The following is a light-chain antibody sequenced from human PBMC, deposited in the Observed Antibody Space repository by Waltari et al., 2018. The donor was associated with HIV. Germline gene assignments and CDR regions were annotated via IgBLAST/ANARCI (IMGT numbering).Light chain of an antibody. Sequence: QSVLTQTPSASGTPGQRVTISCSGSSSNIGNNSGYWYQQLPGTAPKLLMYRNNQRPSGVPDRFSGSKSGTSASLAISGLRSEDEADYYCAAWEDSLSVVVFGGGTKLTVL. J-gene: IGLJ2*01. CDR1: SSNIGNNS. CDR2: RNN. V-gene: IGLV1-47*01. CDR3: AAWEDSLSVVV.